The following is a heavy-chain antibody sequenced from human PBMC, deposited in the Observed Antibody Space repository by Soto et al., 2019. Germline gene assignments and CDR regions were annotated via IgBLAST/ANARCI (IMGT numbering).Heavy chain of an antibody. J-gene: IGHJ5*02. CDR2: IDPSDSYT. D-gene: IGHD6-13*01. Sequence: GESLKISCKGSGYSFTSYWISWVRQMPGKGLEWMGRIDPSDSYTNYSPSFQGHVTISADKSISTAYLQWSSLKASDTAMYYCARRHSSSSAFDPWGQGTLVTISS. V-gene: IGHV5-10-1*01. CDR1: GYSFTSYW. CDR3: ARRHSSSSAFDP.